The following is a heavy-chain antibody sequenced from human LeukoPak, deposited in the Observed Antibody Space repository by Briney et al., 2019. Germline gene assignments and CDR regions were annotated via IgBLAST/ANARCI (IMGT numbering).Heavy chain of an antibody. J-gene: IGHJ4*02. D-gene: IGHD3-22*01. CDR3: ARGLDRSKTGY. CDR2: ISDNEGI. Sequence: PSETLSLTCSVYSESFSGGYWSWIRQPPGKGLDWIGEISDNEGIKYSPSLNSRVTISVDTSKNQFSLKLTSVTAADTAVYYCARGLDRSKTGYWGQGSLVTVSS. V-gene: IGHV4-34*01. CDR1: SESFSGGY.